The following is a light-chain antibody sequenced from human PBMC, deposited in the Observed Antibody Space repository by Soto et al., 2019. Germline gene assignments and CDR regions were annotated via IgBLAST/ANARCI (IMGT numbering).Light chain of an antibody. CDR1: QSVSSSY. V-gene: IGKV3-20*01. CDR2: GAS. CDR3: QQYGSSQTT. J-gene: IGKJ3*01. Sequence: EIVLTQSPGTLSLSPGERATLSCRASQSVSSSYLAWYQQKPGQAPRLLIYGASSRATGIPDRFSGSGSATDFTLTISRLEPEDFAVYYCQQYGSSQTTFGPGTKVDIK.